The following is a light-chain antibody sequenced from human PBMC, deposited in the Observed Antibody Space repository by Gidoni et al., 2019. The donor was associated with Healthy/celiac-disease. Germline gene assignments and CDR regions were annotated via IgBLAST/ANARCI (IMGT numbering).Light chain of an antibody. Sequence: DIVMTQSPDSLAVSLGERATINCKSSQSVLYSSNNKNYLAWYQQKPGQHPKLLIYWASTRESGVPDRFSGSGSGTDFTLTISSLQAEDVAVYYCQQYYSTPWTSGQGTKVEIK. CDR1: QSVLYSSNNKNY. V-gene: IGKV4-1*01. J-gene: IGKJ1*01. CDR2: WAS. CDR3: QQYYSTPWT.